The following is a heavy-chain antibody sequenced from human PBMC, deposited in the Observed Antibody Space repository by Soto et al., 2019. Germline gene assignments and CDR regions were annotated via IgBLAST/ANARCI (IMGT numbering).Heavy chain of an antibody. CDR2: INPSGGYT. CDR1: GYTFTSYY. J-gene: IGHJ4*02. V-gene: IGHV1-46*01. CDR3: ARRSSYSAFDS. Sequence: QVQLVQSGAEVKKPGASVKVSCKASGYTFTSYYIHWVRQAPGQGLEWMGIINPSGGYTTYAQKFQGRVTMTRDTSTSTVYMEVSSLRSEDTAVYYCARRSSYSAFDSWGQGTLVTVSS. D-gene: IGHD2-15*01.